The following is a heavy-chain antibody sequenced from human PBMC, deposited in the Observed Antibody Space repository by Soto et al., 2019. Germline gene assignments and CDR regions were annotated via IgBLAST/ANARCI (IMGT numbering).Heavy chain of an antibody. V-gene: IGHV3-48*02. CDR1: GFTFSSYS. CDR2: ISSSSSTI. J-gene: IGHJ3*01. Sequence: PGGSLRLSCAASGFTFSSYSMNWVRQAPGKGLEWVSYISSSSSTIYYADSVKGRFTISRDNAKNSLYLQMNSLRDEDTAVYYCARDQLYYNDISGRPLNAFDVWGQGTMVTVSS. CDR3: ARDQLYYNDISGRPLNAFDV. D-gene: IGHD3-22*01.